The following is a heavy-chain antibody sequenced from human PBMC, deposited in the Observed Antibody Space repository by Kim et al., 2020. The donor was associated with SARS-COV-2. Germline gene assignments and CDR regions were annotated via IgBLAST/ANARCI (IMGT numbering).Heavy chain of an antibody. V-gene: IGHV3-74*01. CDR3: ARGGSFFED. CDR2: SNI. Sequence: SNIGYADSVQGRFTNSRDNAKNTVYLQMNSLTTEDTAVYYCARGGSFFEDWGQGVLVTVSS. D-gene: IGHD1-26*01. J-gene: IGHJ4*02.